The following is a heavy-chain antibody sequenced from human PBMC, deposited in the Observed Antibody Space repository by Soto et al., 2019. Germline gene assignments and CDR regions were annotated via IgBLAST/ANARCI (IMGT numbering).Heavy chain of an antibody. CDR3: ARDKITGLFDY. CDR2: INHSGST. D-gene: IGHD2-8*02. CDR1: GGSFSSGNYY. J-gene: IGHJ4*02. V-gene: IGHV4-34*01. Sequence: PSETLSLTCAVSGGSFSSGNYYWSWLRQPPGKGLEWIGEINHSGSTNYNPSLKSRVTISVGTSKNQFSLKLTSVTAADTAVYYCARDKITGLFDYWGQGTLVTVSS.